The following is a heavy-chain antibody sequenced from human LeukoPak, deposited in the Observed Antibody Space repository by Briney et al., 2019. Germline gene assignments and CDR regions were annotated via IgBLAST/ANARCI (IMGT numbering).Heavy chain of an antibody. D-gene: IGHD5-12*01. CDR2: INPHSGVT. V-gene: IGHV1-2*06. J-gene: IGHJ4*02. Sequence: GASVKVSCKASRYXFTGYYIHWVRQAPGQGREWMGRINPHSGVTNYAQKFQGRVTMTRDTSTSTAYMEVSRLRSDDTAVYYCAKDMRSRGYSGYDCFDYWGQGTLVTVSS. CDR1: RYXFTGYY. CDR3: AKDMRSRGYSGYDCFDY.